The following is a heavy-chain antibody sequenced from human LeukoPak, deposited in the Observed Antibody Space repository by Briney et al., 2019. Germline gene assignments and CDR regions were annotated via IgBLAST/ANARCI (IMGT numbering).Heavy chain of an antibody. CDR3: AGTLGYCSGGSCYPWFDP. CDR1: GGTFSSYA. CDR2: IIPIFGTA. D-gene: IGHD2-15*01. J-gene: IGHJ5*02. V-gene: IGHV1-69*05. Sequence: GSSVKVSCKASGGTFSSYAISWVRQAPGQGLEWMGRIIPIFGTANYAQKFQGRVTITTDESTSTAYMELSSLRSEDTAVYYCAGTLGYCSGGSCYPWFDPWGQGTLVTVSS.